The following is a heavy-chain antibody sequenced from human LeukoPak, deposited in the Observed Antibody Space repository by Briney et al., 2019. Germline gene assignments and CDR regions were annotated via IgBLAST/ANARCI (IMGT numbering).Heavy chain of an antibody. CDR1: VGTLSTYS. V-gene: IGHV3-23*01. D-gene: IGHD1-26*01. J-gene: IGHJ2*01. CDR3: AKDRTVGASYCYFDL. CDR2: ISSSGSGDNT. Sequence: GGSLRLSCAASVGTLSTYSMSWARKAPWKGLEWVSGISSSGSGDNTYYADSVKGRFTISRDSSKNTLFLHMNTLRAEDTAIYYCAKDRTVGASYCYFDLWGRGTLVTVSS.